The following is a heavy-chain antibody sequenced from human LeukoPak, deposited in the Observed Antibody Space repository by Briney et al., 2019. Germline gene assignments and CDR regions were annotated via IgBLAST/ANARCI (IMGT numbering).Heavy chain of an antibody. V-gene: IGHV3-7*01. CDR2: IKQDGSDK. J-gene: IGHJ6*04. CDR3: AELGITMIGGV. CDR1: GFTFSTYW. D-gene: IGHD3-10*02. Sequence: GGSLRLSCAASGFTFSTYWMTWVRQAPGKGLEWVANIKQDGSDKNYVDSVKGRFTISRDNAKNSLYLQMNSLRAEDTAVYYCAELGITMIGGVWGKGTTVTISS.